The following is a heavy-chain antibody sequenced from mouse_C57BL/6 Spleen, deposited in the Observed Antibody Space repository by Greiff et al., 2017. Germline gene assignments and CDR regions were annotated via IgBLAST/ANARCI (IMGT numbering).Heavy chain of an antibody. V-gene: IGHV1-82*01. J-gene: IGHJ4*01. D-gene: IGHD1-1*01. Sequence: VQLQESGPELVKPGASVKISCKASGYAFSSSWMNWVKQRPGKGLEWIGRIYPGDGDTNYNGKFKGKATLTAGKSSSTAYMQLSSLTSEDSAVYFCARDYGSSYGGYYARDYWGQGTSVTVSS. CDR1: GYAFSSSW. CDR2: IYPGDGDT. CDR3: ARDYGSSYGGYYARDY.